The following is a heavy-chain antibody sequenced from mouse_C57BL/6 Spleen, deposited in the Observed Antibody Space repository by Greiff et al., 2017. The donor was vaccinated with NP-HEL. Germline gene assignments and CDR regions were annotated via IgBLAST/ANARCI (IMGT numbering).Heavy chain of an antibody. CDR2: IDPSDSYT. CDR3: ARSDYYGISWFAY. CDR1: GYTFTSYW. J-gene: IGHJ3*01. Sequence: VQLQQPGAELVMPGASVKLSCKASGYTFTSYWMHWVKQRPGQGLEWIGEIDPSDSYTNYNQKFKGKSTLTVDKSSSTAYMQLSSLTSEDSAVYYCARSDYYGISWFAYWGQGTLVTVSA. D-gene: IGHD1-1*01. V-gene: IGHV1-69*01.